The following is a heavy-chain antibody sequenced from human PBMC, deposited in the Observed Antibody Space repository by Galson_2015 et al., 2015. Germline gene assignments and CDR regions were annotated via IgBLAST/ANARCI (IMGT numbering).Heavy chain of an antibody. CDR1: GFTFSSYT. J-gene: IGHJ5*02. CDR3: ARSGSGNFDP. D-gene: IGHD3-3*01. V-gene: IGHV3-48*02. Sequence: SLRLSCAASGFTFSSYTMNWVRQAPGKGLEWVSYISATSSSIYYADSVKGRFTISRDNAKNSLYLQMNSLRDEDTAVYYCARSGSGNFDPWGQGTLVTVSS. CDR2: ISATSSSI.